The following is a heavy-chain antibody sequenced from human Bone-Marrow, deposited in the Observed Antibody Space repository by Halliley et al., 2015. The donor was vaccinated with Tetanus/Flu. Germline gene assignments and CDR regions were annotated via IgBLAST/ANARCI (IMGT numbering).Heavy chain of an antibody. CDR3: AREGEKLVAGGRGGFDP. V-gene: IGHV1-18*01. D-gene: IGHD2-8*02. CDR2: ISGHDGNA. Sequence: QLVQSGAEVKKPGASVKVSCKASGYRFNSFGITWVRQAPGQGLEWMGWISGHDGNAGYAQSFQDRVTMTIDTSTTTAYMELRSLRFDDTAVYFCAREGEKLVAGGRGGFDPWGQGTLVTVSS. J-gene: IGHJ5*02. CDR1: GYRFNSFG.